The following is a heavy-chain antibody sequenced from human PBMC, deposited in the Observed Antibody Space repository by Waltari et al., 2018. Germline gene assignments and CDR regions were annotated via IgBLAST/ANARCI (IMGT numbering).Heavy chain of an antibody. CDR1: GYSLSQFS. V-gene: IGHV1-24*01. CDR3: TTDIMRRVFSNV. Sequence: QVKLVQSGAEVRKPGASVKVSCKASGYSLSQFSMHWVRQAPGKGLEWVGGLDPEDEETVYAQKFQGRVTMTEDTSTDTAYMELSSLRSDDTAVYYCTTDIMRRVFSNVWGQGTTVTVSS. J-gene: IGHJ6*02. CDR2: LDPEDEET. D-gene: IGHD3-16*01.